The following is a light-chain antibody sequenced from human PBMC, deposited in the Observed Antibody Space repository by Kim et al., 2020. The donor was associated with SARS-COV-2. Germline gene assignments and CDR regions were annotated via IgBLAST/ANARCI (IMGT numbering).Light chain of an antibody. CDR1: QSMSTW. CDR3: QQYNTFPWT. V-gene: IGKV1-5*03. CDR2: KAS. J-gene: IGKJ1*01. Sequence: ASVGARVTITGPASQSMSTWLAWYQQKPGKAPKLLIYKASSLESGVPSRFSGSGSGTEFTLTLSSLQPGDFATYYCQQYNTFPWTFGLGTKVDIK.